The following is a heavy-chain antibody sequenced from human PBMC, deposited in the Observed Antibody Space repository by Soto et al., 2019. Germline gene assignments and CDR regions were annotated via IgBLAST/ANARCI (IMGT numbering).Heavy chain of an antibody. Sequence: LRLFCVASGFTFTSYWMSWVRQAPGKGLEWVANIKGDGSEKRYVDSVKGRLTISRDNAKNSVYLQMNSLRVEDTALYYCGRDEVRNGVGVWGQGTTVTVSS. CDR3: GRDEVRNGVGV. J-gene: IGHJ6*02. V-gene: IGHV3-7*01. CDR1: GFTFTSYW. CDR2: IKGDGSEK.